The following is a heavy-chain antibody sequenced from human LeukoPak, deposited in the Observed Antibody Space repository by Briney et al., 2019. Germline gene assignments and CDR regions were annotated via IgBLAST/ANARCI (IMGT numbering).Heavy chain of an antibody. CDR1: GFTFSSYS. D-gene: IGHD3-10*01. V-gene: IGHV3-48*01. J-gene: IGHJ4*02. Sequence: QAGGSLRLSCEASGFTFSSYSMNWVRQAPGKGLEWVSYISLSTSSIYYADSVKGRFTVSRDNAKNSLYLQMNSLRAEDTAVYYCARDVFYGSWSPHLDYWGQGTLVTVSS. CDR3: ARDVFYGSWSPHLDY. CDR2: ISLSTSSI.